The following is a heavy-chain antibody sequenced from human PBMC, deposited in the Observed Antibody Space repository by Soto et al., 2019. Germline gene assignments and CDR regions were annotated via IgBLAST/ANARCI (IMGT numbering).Heavy chain of an antibody. CDR1: GGTFSSYA. J-gene: IGHJ6*02. CDR3: ARDYYDSSGLMDV. D-gene: IGHD3-22*01. Sequence: SVKVSCKASGGTFSSYAISWVRQAPGQGLEWMGGIIPIFGTANYAQKFQGRVTITADESTSTAYMELSSPRSEDTAVYYCARDYYDSSGLMDVWGQGTTVTVSS. V-gene: IGHV1-69*13. CDR2: IIPIFGTA.